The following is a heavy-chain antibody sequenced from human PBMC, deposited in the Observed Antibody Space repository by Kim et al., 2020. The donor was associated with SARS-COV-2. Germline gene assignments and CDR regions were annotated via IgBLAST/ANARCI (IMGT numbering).Heavy chain of an antibody. J-gene: IGHJ4*02. Sequence: NPSLKSRVTISVDTSKNQFSLKLSSVTAADTAVYYCARGTETDQVYAMPNWGQGTLVTVSS. D-gene: IGHD2-8*01. CDR3: ARGTETDQVYAMPN. V-gene: IGHV4-34*01.